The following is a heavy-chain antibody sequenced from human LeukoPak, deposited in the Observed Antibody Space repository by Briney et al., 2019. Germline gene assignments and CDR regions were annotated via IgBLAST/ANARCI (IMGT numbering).Heavy chain of an antibody. D-gene: IGHD5-18*01. Sequence: GGSLRLSCAASGFTLSSYSMNRVRQAPGKGLEWVSSISSSSSYIYYADSVKGRFTISRDNAKNSLYLQMNSLRAEDTAVYYCARGGRDTATFDYWGQGTLVTVSS. J-gene: IGHJ4*02. V-gene: IGHV3-21*01. CDR1: GFTLSSYS. CDR2: ISSSSSYI. CDR3: ARGGRDTATFDY.